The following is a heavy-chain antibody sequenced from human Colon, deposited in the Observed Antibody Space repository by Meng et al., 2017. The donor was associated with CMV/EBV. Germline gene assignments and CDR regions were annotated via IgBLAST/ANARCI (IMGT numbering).Heavy chain of an antibody. J-gene: IGHJ4*02. CDR1: GFNFGDYY. Sequence: GGSLRLSCAASGFNFGDYYMSWIRQAPGKGLEWVSMIGTSDSTTYYADSVKGRFTISRDNAKNSLDLQMNSLRADDTAVYYCARGGEMNHDHWGQGRLVTVSS. CDR3: ARGGEMNHDH. V-gene: IGHV3-11*01. CDR2: IGTSDSTT. D-gene: IGHD3-16*01.